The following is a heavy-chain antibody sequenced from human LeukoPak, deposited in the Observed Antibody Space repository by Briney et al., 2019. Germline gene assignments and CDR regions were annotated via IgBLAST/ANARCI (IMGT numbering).Heavy chain of an antibody. CDR3: AKDLLSPYYYYGMDV. Sequence: SGGSLRLSCAASGYTFSSYAMSWVPQAPGKGLEWVSAISGSGGSTYYADSVKGRFTISRDNSKNTLYLQMNSLRAEDTAVYYCAKDLLSPYYYYGMDVWGQGTTVTVSS. CDR2: ISGSGGST. D-gene: IGHD2/OR15-2a*01. J-gene: IGHJ6*02. CDR1: GYTFSSYA. V-gene: IGHV3-23*01.